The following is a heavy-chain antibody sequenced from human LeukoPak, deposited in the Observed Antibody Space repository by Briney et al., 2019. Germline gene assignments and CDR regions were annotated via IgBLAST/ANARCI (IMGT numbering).Heavy chain of an antibody. CDR3: ARVGYYGSGSQ. J-gene: IGHJ4*02. D-gene: IGHD3-10*01. CDR1: GGSISSGGYY. V-gene: IGHV4-31*03. CDR2: IYYSGST. Sequence: PSETLSLTCTVSGGSISSGGYYWSWIRPHPGKGLEWSGYIYYSGSTYYNPSLKSRVTISVDTSKNQFSLQLSSVTAADTAVYYCARVGYYGSGSQWGQGTLVTVSS.